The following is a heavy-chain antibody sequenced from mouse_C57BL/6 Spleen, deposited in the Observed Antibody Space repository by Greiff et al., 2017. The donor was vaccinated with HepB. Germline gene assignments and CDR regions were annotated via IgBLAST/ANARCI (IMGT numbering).Heavy chain of an antibody. CDR1: GYTFTSYW. CDR3: ARYPFYYYGSSWSYWYFDV. J-gene: IGHJ1*03. Sequence: QVQLQQPGAELVKPGASVKLSCKASGYTFTSYWMHWVKQRPGQGLEWIGMIHPNSGSTNYNEKFKSKATLTVDKSSSTAYMQLSSLTSEDSAVYYCARYPFYYYGSSWSYWYFDVWGTGTTVTVSS. V-gene: IGHV1-64*01. CDR2: IHPNSGST. D-gene: IGHD1-1*01.